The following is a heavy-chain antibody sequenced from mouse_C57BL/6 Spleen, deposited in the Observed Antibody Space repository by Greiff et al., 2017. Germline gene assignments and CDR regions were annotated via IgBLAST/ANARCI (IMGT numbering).Heavy chain of an antibody. CDR3: AKGGYYDYDGDWYFDV. CDR1: GYTFTDYT. J-gene: IGHJ1*03. V-gene: IGHV1-78*01. D-gene: IGHD2-4*01. CDR2: IYPRDGST. Sequence: VQLQQSDAELVKPGASVKISCKVSGYTFTDYTIHWMKQRPEQGLEWIGYIYPRDGSTKYNEKFKGKATLTADKSSSTAYMQLNSLTSEDSAVYFCAKGGYYDYDGDWYFDVWGTGTTVTVSS.